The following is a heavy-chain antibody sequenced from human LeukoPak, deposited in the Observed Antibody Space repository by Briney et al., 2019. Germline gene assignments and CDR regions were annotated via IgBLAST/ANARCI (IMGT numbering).Heavy chain of an antibody. CDR3: ARDLIHCSSTSCHGATYNWFDP. CDR1: GFTFSSYW. D-gene: IGHD2-2*01. Sequence: GGSLRLSCAASGFTFSSYWMSWVRQAPGKGLEWVANIKQDGSEKYYVDSVKGRFTISRDNAKNSLYLQMNSLRAEDTAVYYCARDLIHCSSTSCHGATYNWFDPWGQGTLVTVSS. CDR2: IKQDGSEK. J-gene: IGHJ5*02. V-gene: IGHV3-7*01.